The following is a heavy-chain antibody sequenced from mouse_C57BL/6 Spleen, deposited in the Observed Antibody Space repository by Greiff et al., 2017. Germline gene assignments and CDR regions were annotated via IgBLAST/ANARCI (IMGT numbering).Heavy chain of an antibody. Sequence: VQLKESGGGLVKPGGSLKLSCAASGFTFSSYAMSWVRQTPEKRLEWVATISDGGSYTYYPDNVKGRFTISRDNAKNNLYLQMSHLKSEDTAMYYCARADYGSVDYWGQGTTLTVSS. CDR1: GFTFSSYA. J-gene: IGHJ2*01. V-gene: IGHV5-4*01. CDR2: ISDGGSYT. CDR3: ARADYGSVDY. D-gene: IGHD1-1*01.